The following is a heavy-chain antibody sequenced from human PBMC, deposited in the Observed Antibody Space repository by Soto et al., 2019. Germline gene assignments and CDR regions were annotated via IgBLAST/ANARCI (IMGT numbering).Heavy chain of an antibody. D-gene: IGHD1-1*01. J-gene: IGHJ4*02. CDR3: VSGPGTTADY. V-gene: IGHV4-39*01. Sequence: QLQLQESGPGLVKPSETLSLTCTVSGGSISSTRYYWGWIRQPPGKGLEWIGTTYYTGSTYYNPSLKSRVTISVDMSKNQFSLKGRSVTAADTAVYYCVSGPGTTADYRGQGTLVTVSS. CDR1: GGSISSTRYY. CDR2: TYYTGST.